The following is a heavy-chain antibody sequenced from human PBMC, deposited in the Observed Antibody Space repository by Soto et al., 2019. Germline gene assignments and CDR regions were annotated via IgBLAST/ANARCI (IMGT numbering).Heavy chain of an antibody. CDR2: IYYSGST. Sequence: LSLTCTVSGGSISSGGYYWSWIRQHPGKGLEWIGYIYYSGSTYYNPSLKSRVTISVDTSKNQFSLKLSSVTAADTAVYYCARFMGIAAAGLDYWGQGTLVTVSS. CDR3: ARFMGIAAAGLDY. J-gene: IGHJ4*02. CDR1: GGSISSGGYY. D-gene: IGHD6-13*01. V-gene: IGHV4-31*03.